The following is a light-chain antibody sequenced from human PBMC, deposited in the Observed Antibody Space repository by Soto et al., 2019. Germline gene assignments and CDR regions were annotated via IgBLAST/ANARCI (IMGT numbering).Light chain of an antibody. CDR2: KAS. CDR3: QHYNSYSEA. Sequence: DIQLTQSPSSMSASVGDRVTIICRASQSVSSHLNGYQQKPGKSPNLLIYKASTLKSGVPSRFSGSGSGTEFPLTISSLQPDDFATYYCQHYNSYSEAFGQGTRWIS. V-gene: IGKV1-5*03. J-gene: IGKJ1*01. CDR1: QSVSSH.